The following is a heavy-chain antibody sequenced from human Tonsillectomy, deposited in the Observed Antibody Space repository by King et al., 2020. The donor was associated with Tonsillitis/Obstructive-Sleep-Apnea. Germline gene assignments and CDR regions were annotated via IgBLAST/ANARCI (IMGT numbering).Heavy chain of an antibody. CDR2: ISGSGDST. Sequence: VQLVESGGGLVQPGGSLRLSCAASGFTFRSYAMSWVRQAPGKGLEWGTTISGSGDSTYYADSVKGRFTISRDNSKNTLYLQMNSLRAEDTAVYYCAKAQGYCSSGSCFFSLDYWGQGTLVTVSS. CDR3: AKAQGYCSSGSCFFSLDY. CDR1: GFTFRSYA. J-gene: IGHJ4*02. V-gene: IGHV3-23*04. D-gene: IGHD2-15*01.